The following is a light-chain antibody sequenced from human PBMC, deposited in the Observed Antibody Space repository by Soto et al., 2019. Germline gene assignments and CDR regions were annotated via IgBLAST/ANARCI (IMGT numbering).Light chain of an antibody. CDR3: QQYNNWPPIT. Sequence: EIVMTQSPATLSVSPGEKGTLSCRASLSVSGNLAWYQQKPGQAPRLLIYAASTRATGIPARFSGSGSGTEFTLTISSLQSEDFALYYCQQYNNWPPITFGPGTKVDIK. CDR1: LSVSGN. J-gene: IGKJ3*01. V-gene: IGKV3-15*01. CDR2: AAS.